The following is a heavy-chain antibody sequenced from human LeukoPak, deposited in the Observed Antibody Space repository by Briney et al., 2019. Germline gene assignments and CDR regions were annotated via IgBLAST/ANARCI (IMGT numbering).Heavy chain of an antibody. CDR1: GGSFSGYY. CDR2: INHSGST. V-gene: IGHV4-34*01. D-gene: IGHD1-26*01. Sequence: PSETLSLTCAVYGGSFSGYYWSWIRQPPGKGLEWIGEINHSGSTNYNPSLKSRVTISVDTSKNQFSLKLSSVTAADTAVYYCARGGNTSIWFDPWGQGTLVTVSS. J-gene: IGHJ5*02. CDR3: ARGGNTSIWFDP.